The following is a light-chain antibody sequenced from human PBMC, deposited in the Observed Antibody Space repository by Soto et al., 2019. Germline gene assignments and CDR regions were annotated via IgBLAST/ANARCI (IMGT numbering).Light chain of an antibody. CDR3: AAWDDSLNAYV. V-gene: IGLV1-47*02. J-gene: IGLJ1*01. CDR1: SSNIGTFY. CDR2: LDT. Sequence: QSVLTQPPSAASTPGQRVTLSCSGSSSNIGTFYVYWYQHLPETAPRLLIYLDTQRPSGVPDRFSGSKSGTSASLAISGLRSEDEGIYYCAAWDDSLNAYVFGNGTKV.